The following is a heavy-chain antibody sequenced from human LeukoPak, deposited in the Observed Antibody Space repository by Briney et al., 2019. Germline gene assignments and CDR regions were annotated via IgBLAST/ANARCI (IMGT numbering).Heavy chain of an antibody. CDR3: AGDESSGYSYGTYYFYGMDV. D-gene: IGHD5-18*01. V-gene: IGHV3-30-3*01. Sequence: GRSLRLSCAASGFTFSSYAMHWVRQAPGKGLEWVAVISYDGSNKYFADSVKGRFTISRDNSKNTLYLQMNSLRAEDTAVYYCAGDESSGYSYGTYYFYGMDVWGQGTTVTVSS. CDR2: ISYDGSNK. J-gene: IGHJ6*02. CDR1: GFTFSSYA.